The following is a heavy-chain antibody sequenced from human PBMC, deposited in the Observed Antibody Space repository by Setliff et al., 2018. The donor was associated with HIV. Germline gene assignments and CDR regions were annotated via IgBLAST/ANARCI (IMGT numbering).Heavy chain of an antibody. CDR3: ARHMVATSYYFDY. CDR2: IYYGGST. D-gene: IGHD5-12*01. J-gene: IGHJ4*02. CDR1: GGSISSSSYY. Sequence: KTSETLSLTCTVSGGSISSSSYYWGWIRQPPGKGLEWIGSIYYGGSTYYNPSLKSRITISVDTSKNQFSLKLSSVTAADTAVYYCARHMVATSYYFDYWGQGTLVTVSS. V-gene: IGHV4-39*07.